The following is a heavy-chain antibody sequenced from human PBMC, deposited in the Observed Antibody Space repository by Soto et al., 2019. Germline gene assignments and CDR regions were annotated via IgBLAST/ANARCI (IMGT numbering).Heavy chain of an antibody. J-gene: IGHJ4*02. V-gene: IGHV4-4*02. D-gene: IGHD3-22*01. CDR1: GVSISSGNW. CDR2: IYRDGRT. Sequence: QVQLQESGPGLVKPSGTVSLTCDVSGVSISSGNWWSWVRQPPGKRLEWSGEIYRDGRTTYNPSLRGRATISVDTSKKWFSLRVTSATAADTAVYYCVRLIYDRRMNYLYFDYWGRGALVTVSS. CDR3: VRLIYDRRMNYLYFDY.